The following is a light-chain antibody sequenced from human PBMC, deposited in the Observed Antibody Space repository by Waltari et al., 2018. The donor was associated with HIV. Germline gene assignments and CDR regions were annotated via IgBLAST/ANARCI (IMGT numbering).Light chain of an antibody. CDR2: DAP. CDR1: SSEVGGYNS. CDR3: GSYAGTYSFL. J-gene: IGLJ2*01. V-gene: IGLV2-11*01. Sequence: QSALTQPRSVSGSPGQSVTISCTGTSSEVGGYNSVSWYQQRPGKAPTLILYDAPTRPSGVPDRFSGSKSGNTASLTISGLQAEDEGHYYCGSYAGTYSFLFGGGTNLTVL.